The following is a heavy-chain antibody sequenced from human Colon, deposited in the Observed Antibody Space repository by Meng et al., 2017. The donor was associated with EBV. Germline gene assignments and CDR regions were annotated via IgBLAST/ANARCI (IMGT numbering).Heavy chain of an antibody. Sequence: SGVDTKKPTTSVKCSCTVYGYTTTNYGISSVPTTKRHKQQKKKKKKKTNGKTNHVQKLQRRVTMTTETSTSTAYMELRRLRSDDTAVYYCARDDKWNDSSFDFWGQGTLVTVS. V-gene: IGHV1-18*01. CDR1: GYTTTNYG. J-gene: IGHJ4*02. CDR2: KKKTNGKT. CDR3: ARDDKWNDSSFDF. D-gene: IGHD1-1*01.